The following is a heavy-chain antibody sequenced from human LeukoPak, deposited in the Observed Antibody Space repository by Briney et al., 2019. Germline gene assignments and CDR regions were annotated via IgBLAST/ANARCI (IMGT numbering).Heavy chain of an antibody. CDR3: ARWDGDP. CDR2: IYNSWTT. CDR1: GDSVSSGSNY. D-gene: IGHD1-26*01. Sequence: SETLSLTCTVSGDSVSSGSNYWSWIRQPAGKGLEWIGRIYNSWTTNYNPSLKSRVTMSVDTSRNQFSLNLNSVTAADTAIYYCARWDGDPWGQGTLVTVSS. V-gene: IGHV4-61*02. J-gene: IGHJ5*02.